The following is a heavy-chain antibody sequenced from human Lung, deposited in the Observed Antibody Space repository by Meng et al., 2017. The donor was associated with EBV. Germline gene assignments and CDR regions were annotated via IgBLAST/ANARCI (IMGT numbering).Heavy chain of an antibody. D-gene: IGHD6-6*01. CDR1: GASISSASNY. V-gene: IGHV4-31*01. J-gene: IGHJ5*02. CDR3: ARVVAGRYNWFDP. Sequence: QVQLQESGPRVVKPSAPLSLICTVSGASISSASNYWPWIRQRPGRGLEWIGYIYYSGSTYYNPSLKSLVTISVDTSKNQFSLKLSSVTAADTAVYYCARVVAGRYNWFDPWGQGTLVTVSS. CDR2: IYYSGST.